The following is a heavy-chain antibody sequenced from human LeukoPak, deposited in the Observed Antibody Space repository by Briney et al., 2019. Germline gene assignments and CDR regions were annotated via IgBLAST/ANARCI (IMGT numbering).Heavy chain of an antibody. J-gene: IGHJ4*02. CDR3: ARDPGSGAEDYFDY. CDR1: GGSISSYY. V-gene: IGHV4-59*01. D-gene: IGHD3-10*01. CDR2: IYYSGST. Sequence: SETLSLTCTVSGGSISSYYWSWIRQPPGKGLEWIGYIYYSGSTNFNPSLKSRVTISVDTSKNQFSLKLGSVTAADTAVYYCARDPGSGAEDYFDYWGQGTLVTVSS.